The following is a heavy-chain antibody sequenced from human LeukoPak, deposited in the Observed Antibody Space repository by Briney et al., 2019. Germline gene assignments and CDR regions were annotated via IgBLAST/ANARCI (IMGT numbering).Heavy chain of an antibody. V-gene: IGHV1-18*01. CDR1: GYTFTSYG. CDR2: ISAYNGNT. CDR3: ARDDALVATGSFDY. D-gene: IGHD5-12*01. Sequence: ASVKVSCKASGYTFTSYGINWVRQAPRKALEWMGWISAYNGNTNYAQKLQGRVTMTTDTSTSTAYMELRSLRSDDTAVYYCARDDALVATGSFDYWGQGTLVTVSS. J-gene: IGHJ4*02.